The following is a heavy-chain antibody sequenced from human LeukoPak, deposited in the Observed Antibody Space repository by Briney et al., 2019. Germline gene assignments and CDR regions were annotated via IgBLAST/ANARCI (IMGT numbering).Heavy chain of an antibody. CDR1: GFTFSSYA. D-gene: IGHD3-22*01. Sequence: GGSLRLSCAASGFTFSSYAMHWVRQAPGKGLEWVAVISYDGSNKYYADSVKGRFTISRDNAKNSLYLQMNSLRAEDTAVYYCARGGDDSSGYYYPCWGQGTLVTVSS. CDR3: ARGGDDSSGYYYPC. CDR2: ISYDGSNK. J-gene: IGHJ4*02. V-gene: IGHV3-30-3*01.